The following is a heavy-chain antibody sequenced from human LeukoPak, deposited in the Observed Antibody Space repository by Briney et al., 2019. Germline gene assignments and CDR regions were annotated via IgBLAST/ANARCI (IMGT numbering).Heavy chain of an antibody. D-gene: IGHD3-3*01. V-gene: IGHV4-34*01. CDR1: GGSFSGYY. Sequence: SETLSLTCAVYGGSFSGYYWSWIRQPPGKGLEWIGEINHSGSTNYNPSLKSRVTISVDTSKNQFSLKLSSVTAADTAVYYCARYAIFGVVTPLFDPWGQGSLVTVSS. CDR2: INHSGST. J-gene: IGHJ5*02. CDR3: ARYAIFGVVTPLFDP.